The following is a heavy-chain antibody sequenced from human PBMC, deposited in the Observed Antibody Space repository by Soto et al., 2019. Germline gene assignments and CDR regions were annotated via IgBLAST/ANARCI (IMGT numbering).Heavy chain of an antibody. Sequence: ASETLSLTCSVSGGSINNYYCSWIRQPPGKGLEWIGYIYYSGSTYYNPSLKSRVTMSVDMSKNHFSLKLSSVTAAETALYYCAAHRGNTYGPLDYWGQGKLVTVSS. J-gene: IGHJ4*02. D-gene: IGHD5-18*01. CDR3: AAHRGNTYGPLDY. V-gene: IGHV4-59*04. CDR1: GGSINNYY. CDR2: IYYSGST.